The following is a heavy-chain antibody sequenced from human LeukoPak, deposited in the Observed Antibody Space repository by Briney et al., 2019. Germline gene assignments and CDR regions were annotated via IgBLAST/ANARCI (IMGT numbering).Heavy chain of an antibody. Sequence: GGSLRLSCAASGFTFSSYAMSWVRQAPGKGLEWVSAISGSGGSTYYADSVKGRFTISRDNSKNTLYLQMDSLRAEDTAVYYCARGGLMVRGVIPGWGQGTLVTVSS. D-gene: IGHD3-10*01. CDR3: ARGGLMVRGVIPG. CDR2: ISGSGGST. J-gene: IGHJ4*02. CDR1: GFTFSSYA. V-gene: IGHV3-23*01.